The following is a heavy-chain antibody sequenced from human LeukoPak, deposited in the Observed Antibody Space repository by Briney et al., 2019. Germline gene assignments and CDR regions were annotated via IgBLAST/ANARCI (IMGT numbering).Heavy chain of an antibody. J-gene: IGHJ6*03. CDR2: INHSGST. V-gene: IGHV4-34*01. CDR1: GGSFSGYY. CDR3: ARLTKNDSGSFRFGKKKRGYMDV. Sequence: PSETLSLTCAVYGGSFSGYYWTWLRQPPGKGLEWIGEINHSGSTNYNPSLKSRVTISVDTSMNQFSLKLSSVTAADTAVYYCARLTKNDSGSFRFGKKKRGYMDVWGKGTTVTISS. D-gene: IGHD3-10*01.